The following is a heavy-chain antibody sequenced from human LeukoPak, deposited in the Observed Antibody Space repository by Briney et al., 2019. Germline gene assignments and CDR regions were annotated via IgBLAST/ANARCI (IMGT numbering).Heavy chain of an antibody. J-gene: IGHJ3*02. CDR1: GFTFNTYT. D-gene: IGHD2-2*01. Sequence: PGGSLRLSCTASGFTFNTYTMNWVRQAPGKGLEWVSSISSSSSYIYYSDSVKGRFTISRDNSKNTLYLQMNSLRAEDTAVYYCAGYCSSTSCQRDAFDIWGQGTMVTVSS. CDR2: ISSSSSYI. CDR3: AGYCSSTSCQRDAFDI. V-gene: IGHV3-21*01.